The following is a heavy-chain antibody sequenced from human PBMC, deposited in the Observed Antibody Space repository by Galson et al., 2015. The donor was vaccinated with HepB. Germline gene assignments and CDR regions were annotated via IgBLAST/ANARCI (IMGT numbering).Heavy chain of an antibody. V-gene: IGHV3-23*01. J-gene: IGHJ4*02. Sequence: ALRISCEASGVTFNSYGMAWVRQAPGKGPEWVATITASGGDTFYAGTLKGRVTTSRDNSKNMFFLEMNSLRAEDAAEYYCAKRSASGAYYDSWGQGTLVTVSS. D-gene: IGHD3-10*01. CDR3: AKRSASGAYYDS. CDR2: ITASGGDT. CDR1: GVTFNSYG.